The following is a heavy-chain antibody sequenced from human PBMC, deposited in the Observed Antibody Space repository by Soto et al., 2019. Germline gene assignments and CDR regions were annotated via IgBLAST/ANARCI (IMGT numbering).Heavy chain of an antibody. J-gene: IGHJ6*02. V-gene: IGHV3-23*01. Sequence: GGSLRLSCAATGLTFSSYAMSWVRQAPGKGLEWVSAISGSGGSTYYADSVKGRFTISRDNSKNTLYLQMNSLRAEDTAVYYCAKGKAARMTTPYYYYYGMDVWGQGTTVTVSS. CDR2: ISGSGGST. D-gene: IGHD4-4*01. CDR1: GLTFSSYA. CDR3: AKGKAARMTTPYYYYYGMDV.